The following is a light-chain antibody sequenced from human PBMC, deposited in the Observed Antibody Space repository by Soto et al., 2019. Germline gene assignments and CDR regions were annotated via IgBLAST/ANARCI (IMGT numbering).Light chain of an antibody. J-gene: IGKJ5*01. Sequence: DIQMTQSPSSLSASVGDRATITCRASQSINSYLNWYQQKPGKAPKLLIYAASSLQSGVPSRFSGSGSGTDFTLTISSLEPEDFAVYYCQQRSNWPPITFGQGTRLEI. CDR1: QSINSY. V-gene: IGKV1-39*01. CDR2: AAS. CDR3: QQRSNWPPIT.